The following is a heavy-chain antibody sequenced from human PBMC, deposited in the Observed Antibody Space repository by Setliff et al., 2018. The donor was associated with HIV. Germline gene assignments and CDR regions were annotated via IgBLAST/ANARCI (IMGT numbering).Heavy chain of an antibody. J-gene: IGHJ4*02. CDR2: VYSTRSS. V-gene: IGHV4-59*08. CDR3: ATRKETSAYQNHYYFDN. Sequence: ETLSLTCIVSGGSVNNFYWTWIRQSPTRGLEWLGYVYSTRSSDYNPSLKGRVAMSLDTSKNQVPLTLRSVTAADTALYYCATRKETSAYQNHYYFDNWGRGTRVTVSS. D-gene: IGHD3-22*01. CDR1: GGSVNNFY.